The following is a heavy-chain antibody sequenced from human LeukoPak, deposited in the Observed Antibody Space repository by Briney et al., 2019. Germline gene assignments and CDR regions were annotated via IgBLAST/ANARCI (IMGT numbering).Heavy chain of an antibody. V-gene: IGHV1-2*02. CDR3: ARSAASKKTAPIDY. D-gene: IGHD6-13*01. CDR2: INPNSGGT. CDR1: GYTFTGYY. J-gene: IGHJ4*02. Sequence: ASVKVSCKASGYTFTGYYMHWVQQAPGQGLEWMGWINPNSGGTNYAQKFQGRVTMTRDTSISTAYMELSRLRSDDTAVYYCARSAASKKTAPIDYWGQGTLVTVSS.